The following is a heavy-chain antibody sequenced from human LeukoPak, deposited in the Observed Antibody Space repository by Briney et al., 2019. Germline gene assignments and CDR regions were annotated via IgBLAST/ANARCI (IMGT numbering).Heavy chain of an antibody. J-gene: IGHJ3*01. D-gene: IGHD3-16*01. CDR1: GFTFNDFA. Sequence: ETGGSLRLSCAASGFTFNDFAMTWVRQAPGKGLEWVSTIADAGTYYADSVKGRFIISRDNSKNMLYLQLNSLRADDTAMYYCARNLGPFDVRGHGTMVTVSS. CDR2: IADAGT. CDR3: ARNLGPFDV. V-gene: IGHV3-23*01.